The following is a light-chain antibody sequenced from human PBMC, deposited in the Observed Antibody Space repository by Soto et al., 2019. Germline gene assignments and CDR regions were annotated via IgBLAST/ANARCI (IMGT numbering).Light chain of an antibody. V-gene: IGKV1-5*03. CDR2: MAS. J-gene: IGKJ1*01. CDR3: QQYNVYSPT. CDR1: QSISSW. Sequence: DIQMTQSPSTLSASLGERDTNTFRASQSISSWLAWYQQKPGKAPNLLIYMASTLESGVPSRFSGSGSGTEFTLTITSLQPDDFATYYCQQYNVYSPTFGQGTKVDIK.